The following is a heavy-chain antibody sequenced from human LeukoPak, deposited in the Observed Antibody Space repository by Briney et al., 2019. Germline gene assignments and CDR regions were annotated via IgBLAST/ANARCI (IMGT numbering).Heavy chain of an antibody. J-gene: IGHJ6*03. D-gene: IGHD2-15*01. CDR2: ILYSGST. CDR1: GGSISSSMYY. Sequence: SEALSLTCTVSGGSISSSMYYWGWIRQPPGRGLEWIGNILYSGSTYYNPSLKSRVTISVDTSKNQFSLRLSSVTAADTAVYYCGRDALVGYFSYYYMDVWGKGTTVTVSS. V-gene: IGHV4-39*07. CDR3: GRDALVGYFSYYYMDV.